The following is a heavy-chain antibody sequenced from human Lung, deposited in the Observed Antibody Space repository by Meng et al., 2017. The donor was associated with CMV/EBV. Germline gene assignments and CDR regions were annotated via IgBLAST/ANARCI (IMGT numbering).Heavy chain of an antibody. CDR1: GVSIRSNH. Sequence: QAQLQESGLGLVNTSETLPLICTVSGVSIRSNHWNWIRQSPGKGLEWIGYIYYSETTNYTPALESRVTMSLDTSKNQVSLKLSSVTAADTAVYYCARTLRILEWSYYFDHWGQGTLVTVSS. D-gene: IGHD3-3*01. V-gene: IGHV4-59*01. CDR2: IYYSETT. J-gene: IGHJ4*02. CDR3: ARTLRILEWSYYFDH.